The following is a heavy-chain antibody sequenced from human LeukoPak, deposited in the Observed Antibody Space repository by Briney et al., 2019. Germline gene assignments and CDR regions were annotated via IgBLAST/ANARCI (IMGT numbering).Heavy chain of an antibody. V-gene: IGHV3-21*01. CDR1: GFTFSSYS. CDR3: ARDRVTRPSDAFDI. CDR2: ISSSSSYI. J-gene: IGHJ3*02. D-gene: IGHD4-11*01. Sequence: PGGSLRLSCAASGFTFSSYSMNWVRQAPGKGLEGVSSISSSSSYIYYADSVKGRFTISRDNAKNSLYLQMNSLRAEDTAVYYCARDRVTRPSDAFDIWGQGTMVAVSS.